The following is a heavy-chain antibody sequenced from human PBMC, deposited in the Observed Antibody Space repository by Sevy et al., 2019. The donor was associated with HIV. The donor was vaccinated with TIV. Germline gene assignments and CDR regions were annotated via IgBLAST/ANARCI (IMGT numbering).Heavy chain of an antibody. Sequence: GGSLRLSCAASGFTFSSYSMNWVRQAPGKGLEWVSSISSSSSYIYYADSVKGRFTISRDNAKNSLYLQMNSLRAEDTAVYYCARSPTAGGPPDLYYYYYMDVWGKGTTVTVSS. D-gene: IGHD3-16*01. J-gene: IGHJ6*03. CDR2: ISSSSSYI. V-gene: IGHV3-21*01. CDR1: GFTFSSYS. CDR3: ARSPTAGGPPDLYYYYYMDV.